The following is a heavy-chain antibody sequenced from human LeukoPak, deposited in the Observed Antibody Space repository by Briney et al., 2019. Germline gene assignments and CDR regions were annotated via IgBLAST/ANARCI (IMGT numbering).Heavy chain of an antibody. CDR2: ISAYNGNT. CDR1: GSTFTSYG. J-gene: IGHJ3*02. CDR3: ATRAQRSIVVPAARDDVFDI. Sequence: GASVKVSCKASGSTFTSYGISWVRRAPGQGLGWWGWISAYNGNTDYAQKLQGRVTMTTDTSTSTAYMELRSLRSDDTAVYYCATRAQRSIVVPAARDDVFDIWGQGTMVTVSS. D-gene: IGHD2-2*01. V-gene: IGHV1-18*01.